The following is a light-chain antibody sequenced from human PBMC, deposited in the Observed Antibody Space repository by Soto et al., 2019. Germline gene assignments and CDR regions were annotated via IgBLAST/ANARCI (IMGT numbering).Light chain of an antibody. Sequence: QSVLTQPPSVSATPGQRVTISCSGSSSNIGSDFVFWYQQLPGTAPKLLIYRNNQRPSGVPDRFSGSKSGTSASLAISGLRSEDEADYYCAAWDHSLSGWMIGGGTKLTVL. CDR1: SSNIGSDF. CDR3: AAWDHSLSGWM. J-gene: IGLJ3*02. V-gene: IGLV1-47*01. CDR2: RNN.